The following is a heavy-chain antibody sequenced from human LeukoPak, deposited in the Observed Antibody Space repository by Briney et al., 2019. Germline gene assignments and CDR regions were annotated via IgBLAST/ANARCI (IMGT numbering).Heavy chain of an antibody. CDR2: IYGGGST. J-gene: IGHJ4*02. V-gene: IGHV3-53*01. CDR3: ARGDIVVVPAATDY. CDR1: GFAVSNNY. Sequence: GGSLRLSRAASGFAVSNNYMSWVRQAPGKGLEWVSIIYGGGSTYYADSVNGRFTISRDNAKNSLYLQMNSLRAEDTAVYYCARGDIVVVPAATDYWGQGALVTVSS. D-gene: IGHD2-2*01.